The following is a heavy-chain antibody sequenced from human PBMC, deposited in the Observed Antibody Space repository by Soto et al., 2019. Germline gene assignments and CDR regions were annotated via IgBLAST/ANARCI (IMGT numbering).Heavy chain of an antibody. V-gene: IGHV5-51*01. CDR3: ARLEHYDSSGQTFNFDY. J-gene: IGHJ4*02. D-gene: IGHD3-22*01. Sequence: SLKISRRVAGYRITGYWIVWVLQMPGKGLEWMGIIYPGDSDTRYSPSFQGQVTISADKSISTAYLQWSSLKASDTAMYYCARLEHYDSSGQTFNFDYWGQGTLVTVSS. CDR1: GYRITGYW. CDR2: IYPGDSDT.